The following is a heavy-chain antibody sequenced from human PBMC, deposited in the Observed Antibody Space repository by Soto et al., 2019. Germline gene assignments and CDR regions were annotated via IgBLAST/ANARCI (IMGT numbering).Heavy chain of an antibody. V-gene: IGHV3-23*01. D-gene: IGHD3-10*01. CDR2: ISDGGDLT. Sequence: VQLLESGGGLAQPGGSLRLSCAASGFAFTGHTMSWVRQAPEKGLEWVAGISDGGDLTYNADSVKGRFTISRDSSRNTLYLKMNSLRAEETAVYYCARRVIGSSRAFDIWGQGTMVTVSS. CDR1: GFAFTGHT. J-gene: IGHJ3*02. CDR3: ARRVIGSSRAFDI.